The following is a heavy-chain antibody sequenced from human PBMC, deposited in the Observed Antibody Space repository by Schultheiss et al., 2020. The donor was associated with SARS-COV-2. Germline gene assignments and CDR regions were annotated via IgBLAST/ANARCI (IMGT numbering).Heavy chain of an antibody. CDR3: AIATRVESLFSVRGGSFDF. Sequence: SETLSLTCSVSGSSITGFFWTWIRQPPGKGLDPIGNIYFTGITKYNPSLKSRVTISIDTSKNQFSLKLGSVTAADTAVYFCAIATRVESLFSVRGGSFDFWGRGALVTGSS. D-gene: IGHD5-24*01. V-gene: IGHV4-59*01. J-gene: IGHJ4*02. CDR2: IYFTGIT. CDR1: GSSITGFF.